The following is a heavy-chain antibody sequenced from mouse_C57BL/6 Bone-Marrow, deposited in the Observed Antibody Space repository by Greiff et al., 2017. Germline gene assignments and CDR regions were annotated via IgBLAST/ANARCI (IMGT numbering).Heavy chain of an antibody. J-gene: IGHJ3*01. D-gene: IGHD1-1*01. V-gene: IGHV1-81*01. CDR3: ARWGYYYGSISWFAY. CDR1: GYTFTSYG. CDR2: IYPRSGNT. Sequence: QVQLQQSGAELARPGASVKLSCKASGYTFTSYGISWVKQRTGQGLEWIGEIYPRSGNTYYNEKFKGKATLTADKSSSTAYMELRSLTSEDSAVYFCARWGYYYGSISWFAYWGQGTLVTVSA.